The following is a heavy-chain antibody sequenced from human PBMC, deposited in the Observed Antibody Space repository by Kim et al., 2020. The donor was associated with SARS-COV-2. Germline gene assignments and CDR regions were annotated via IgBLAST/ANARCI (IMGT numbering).Heavy chain of an antibody. CDR3: ATAGFVTTLTTPALDY. CDR1: GYTLTELS. CDR2: FDPEDGET. V-gene: IGHV1-24*01. D-gene: IGHD4-17*01. J-gene: IGHJ4*02. Sequence: ASVKVSCKVSGYTLTELSMHWVRQAPGKGLEWMGGFDPEDGETIYAQKFQGRVTMTEDTSTDTAYMELSSLRSEDTAVYYCATAGFVTTLTTPALDYWGQGTLVTVSS.